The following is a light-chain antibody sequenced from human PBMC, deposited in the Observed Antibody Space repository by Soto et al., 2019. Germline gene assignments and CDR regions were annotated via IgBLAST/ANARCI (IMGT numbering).Light chain of an antibody. Sequence: QSALTQPRSVSGSPGQSVTISCTGTSSDVGGYNYVSWYQQHPGKAPKLMIYDVINRPSGISNRFSGSKSGNTASLTISGLQAEDEADYYCSSYTTSSPLEVFGGGTKLTVL. V-gene: IGLV2-14*01. J-gene: IGLJ3*02. CDR2: DVI. CDR3: SSYTTSSPLEV. CDR1: SSDVGGYNY.